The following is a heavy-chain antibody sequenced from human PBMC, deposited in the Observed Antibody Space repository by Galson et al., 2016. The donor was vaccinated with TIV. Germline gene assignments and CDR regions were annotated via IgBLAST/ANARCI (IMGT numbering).Heavy chain of an antibody. V-gene: IGHV1-18*01. CDR3: ARDMGHLDP. Sequence: QSGAEVKEPGESLKISCKASGYTFINYGITWVRQAPGQGLEWMGWISAYDGHTNYALKFQGRVTMTTDTATRTAYMDLRSLTSDDAAVYYCARDMGHLDPWGQGTLVTVSS. CDR2: ISAYDGHT. J-gene: IGHJ5*02. D-gene: IGHD3-10*01. CDR1: GYTFINYG.